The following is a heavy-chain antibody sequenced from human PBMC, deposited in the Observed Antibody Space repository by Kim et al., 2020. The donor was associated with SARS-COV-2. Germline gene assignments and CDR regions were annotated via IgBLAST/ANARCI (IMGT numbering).Heavy chain of an antibody. CDR3: ARDGSTKYCSSTSCYVN. D-gene: IGHD2-2*01. J-gene: IGHJ4*02. V-gene: IGHV3-21*01. Sequence: VKGRFTISRDNAKNSLYLQMNSLRAEDTAVYYCARDGSTKYCSSTSCYVNWGQGTLVTVSS.